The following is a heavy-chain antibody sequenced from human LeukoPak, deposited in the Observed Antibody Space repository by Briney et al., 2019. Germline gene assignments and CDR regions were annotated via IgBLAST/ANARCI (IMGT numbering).Heavy chain of an antibody. CDR3: GREGHYDSRGPDY. D-gene: IGHD3-22*01. CDR1: GFTFSSYW. CDR2: IKTDGSSI. J-gene: IGHJ4*02. Sequence: GGSLRLSCAASGFTFSSYWMHWVRQTPGKGLVWVSRIKTDGSSISYADSVTGRFTISRDNAKNTLNLQMNSLRAEDTAVYYCGREGHYDSRGPDYWGQGTLVTVSS. V-gene: IGHV3-74*01.